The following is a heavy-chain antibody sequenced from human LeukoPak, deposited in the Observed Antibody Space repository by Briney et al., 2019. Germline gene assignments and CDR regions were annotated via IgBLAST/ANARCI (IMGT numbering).Heavy chain of an antibody. CDR1: GGSISGYY. CDR2: IYYSGST. V-gene: IGHV4-59*12. CDR3: ARATYCSSTSCYQDY. J-gene: IGHJ4*02. D-gene: IGHD2-2*01. Sequence: SETLSLTCTVSGGSISGYYWSWIRQPPGKGLEWIGYIYYSGSTNYNPSLKSRVTISVDTSKNQFSLKLSSVTAADTAVYYCARATYCSSTSCYQDYWGQGTLVTVSS.